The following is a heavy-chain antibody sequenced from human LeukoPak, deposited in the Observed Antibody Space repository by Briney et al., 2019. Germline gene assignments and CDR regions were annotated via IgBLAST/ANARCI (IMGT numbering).Heavy chain of an antibody. CDR2: IYHSGST. Sequence: SSETLSLTCTVSGGSISTYYWNWIRQPPGKGLEWIGYIYHSGSTNYNPSLQSRVTISVDTSKNQFSLNQNSVTAADTAVYYCARGGAARLHFQNWGQGTLVTVSS. V-gene: IGHV4-59*01. CDR1: GGSISTYY. D-gene: IGHD6-6*01. J-gene: IGHJ1*01. CDR3: ARGGAARLHFQN.